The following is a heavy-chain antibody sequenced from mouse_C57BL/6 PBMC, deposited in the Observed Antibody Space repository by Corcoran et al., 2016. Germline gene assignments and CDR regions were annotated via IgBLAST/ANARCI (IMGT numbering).Heavy chain of an antibody. CDR3: ARSGDWFAY. D-gene: IGHD4-1*01. J-gene: IGHJ3*01. CDR2: INPNNGGT. V-gene: IGHV1-26*01. Sequence: EVQLQQSGAELVKPGASVKISCKASGYTFTDYYMNWVKQSHGKSLEWMGDINPNNGGTSYNQKFKGKATLTVDKSSSTAYMELRSLTSEDSAVYYCARSGDWFAYWGQGTLVTVSA. CDR1: GYTFTDYY.